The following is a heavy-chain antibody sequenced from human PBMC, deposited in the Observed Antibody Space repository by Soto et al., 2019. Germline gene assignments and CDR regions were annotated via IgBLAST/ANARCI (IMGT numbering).Heavy chain of an antibody. CDR3: AGAPQLHYYDSSGSPYYFDY. J-gene: IGHJ4*02. Sequence: PWESLALGCAPCGFTSSSHWMNWVRQAPGKGLDLVANIKQDGSEKYYVDSVKDRFTISRDNSKNALYLQMNSLRAEDTAVYYCAGAPQLHYYDSSGSPYYFDYWGQGTMVTVSS. V-gene: IGHV3-7*03. D-gene: IGHD3-22*01. CDR1: GFTSSSHW. CDR2: IKQDGSEK.